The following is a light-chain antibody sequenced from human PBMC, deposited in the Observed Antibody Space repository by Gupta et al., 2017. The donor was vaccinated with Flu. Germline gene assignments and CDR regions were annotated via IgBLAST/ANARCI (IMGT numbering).Light chain of an antibody. J-gene: IGKJ4*01. Sequence: PSSLSASVGDRVTITCQASQDITNYLNWYQQKPGKAPKLLIYDASNLETGVPSRFSGSGSGTDFSFTISSLQPEDAATYYCQQEDNLPVTFGGGTKVDIK. CDR1: QDITNY. CDR3: QQEDNLPVT. CDR2: DAS. V-gene: IGKV1-33*01.